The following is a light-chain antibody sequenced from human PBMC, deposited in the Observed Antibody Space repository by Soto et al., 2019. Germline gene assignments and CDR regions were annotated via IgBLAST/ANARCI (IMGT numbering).Light chain of an antibody. Sequence: EIVLTQSPATLSLSPGERATLSCTASQSVDNYLAWYQQKPGQAPRLLIYDASNRATGIPARFSGSGSGTDFTLTISSQEPEDFAVYYCQQRSNWRTFGQGTKVEIK. CDR1: QSVDNY. V-gene: IGKV3-11*01. J-gene: IGKJ1*01. CDR3: QQRSNWRT. CDR2: DAS.